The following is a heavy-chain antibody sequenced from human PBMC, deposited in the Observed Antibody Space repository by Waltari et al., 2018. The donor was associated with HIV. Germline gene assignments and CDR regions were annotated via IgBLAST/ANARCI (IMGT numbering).Heavy chain of an antibody. Sequence: QVQLVQSGAEVKKPGASVKVSCKASGYTFTSYGISWVRQAPGQGLEWMGWMSAYNGNTNYAQKLQGRVTMTTDTSTSTAYMELRSLRSDDTAVYYCARDPPTYYDILTGYPDYWGQGTLVTVSS. CDR2: MSAYNGNT. D-gene: IGHD3-9*01. CDR3: ARDPPTYYDILTGYPDY. V-gene: IGHV1-18*01. J-gene: IGHJ4*02. CDR1: GYTFTSYG.